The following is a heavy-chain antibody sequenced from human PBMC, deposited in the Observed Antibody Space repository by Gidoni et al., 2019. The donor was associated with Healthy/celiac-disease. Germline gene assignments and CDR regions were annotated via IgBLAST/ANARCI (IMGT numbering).Heavy chain of an antibody. CDR1: GGSISSYY. Sequence: QVQLQASGPGLVKPSETLSLTCTVSGGSISSYYWSWIRQPPGKGLEWIGYIYYSGSTNYNPPLKSRVTISVDTSKNQFSLKLSSVTAADTAVYYCARLTWELRFDYWGQGTLVTVSS. J-gene: IGHJ4*02. CDR2: IYYSGST. CDR3: ARLTWELRFDY. D-gene: IGHD1-26*01. V-gene: IGHV4-59*08.